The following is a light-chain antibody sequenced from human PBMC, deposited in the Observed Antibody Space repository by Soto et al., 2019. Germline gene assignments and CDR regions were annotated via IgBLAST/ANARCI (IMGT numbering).Light chain of an antibody. CDR3: QQRYYWYT. CDR2: DTS. CDR1: QSVVRY. Sequence: EIVWTQSPAALSLSPGERATLACRASQSVVRYLGWYQQKPGQAPRLLIYDTSNRATGIPARFSGSGSGTDFTLTISSLEPEDSAVYYCQQRYYWYTFGQGTKLEIK. V-gene: IGKV3-11*01. J-gene: IGKJ2*01.